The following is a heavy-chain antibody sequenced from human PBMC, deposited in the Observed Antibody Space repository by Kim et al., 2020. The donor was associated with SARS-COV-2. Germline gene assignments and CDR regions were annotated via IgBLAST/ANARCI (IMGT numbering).Heavy chain of an antibody. CDR2: IDWDDDK. J-gene: IGHJ3*02. CDR3: ARINGRRYYGSGSYYNAAFDI. Sequence: SGPTLVNPTQTLTLTCTFSGFSLSTSGMCVSWIRQPPGKALEWLARIDWDDDKYYSTSLKTRLTISKDTSKNQVVLTMTNMDPVDTATYYCARINGRRYYGSGSYYNAAFDIWGQGTMVTVSS. CDR1: GFSLSTSGMC. D-gene: IGHD3-10*01. V-gene: IGHV2-70*11.